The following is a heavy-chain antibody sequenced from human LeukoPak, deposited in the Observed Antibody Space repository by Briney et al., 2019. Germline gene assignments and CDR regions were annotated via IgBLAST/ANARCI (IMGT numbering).Heavy chain of an antibody. V-gene: IGHV1-18*01. CDR3: ARDTAMGDYFDY. Sequence: ASVKVSCKASGYTFTSYVIHWVRQAPGQGLEWMGWISAYNGNTNYAQKLQGRVTMTTDTSTSTAYMELRSLRSDDTAVYYCARDTAMGDYFDYWGQGTLVTVSS. J-gene: IGHJ4*02. CDR2: ISAYNGNT. CDR1: GYTFTSYV. D-gene: IGHD5-18*01.